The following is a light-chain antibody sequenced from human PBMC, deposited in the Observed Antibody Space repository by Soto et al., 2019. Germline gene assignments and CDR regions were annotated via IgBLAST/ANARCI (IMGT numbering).Light chain of an antibody. CDR2: SAS. CDR1: QSVNSN. V-gene: IGKV3-15*01. CDR3: QQYNSYSRS. Sequence: EIVMTQSPATLSVSPGERATLSCRASQSVNSNLAWYQQKPGQAPRLLIYSASTGATGIPARFSGSGAGTEFTLTISSLQSEDFATYYCQQYNSYSRSFGQGTKVDIK. J-gene: IGKJ1*01.